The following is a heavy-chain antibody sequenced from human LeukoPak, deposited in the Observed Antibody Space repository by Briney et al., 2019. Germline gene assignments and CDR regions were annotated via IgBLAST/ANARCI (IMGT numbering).Heavy chain of an antibody. Sequence: ASVKVSCKASGYTFTGYYMHWVRQAPGQGLEWMGWINPNSGGTNYAQKFQGRVTMTRDTSISTAYMELSRLRSDDTAVYCCARVGRRITIFGVSKGAFDPWGQGTLVTVSS. J-gene: IGHJ5*02. CDR1: GYTFTGYY. V-gene: IGHV1-2*02. CDR3: ARVGRRITIFGVSKGAFDP. CDR2: INPNSGGT. D-gene: IGHD3-3*01.